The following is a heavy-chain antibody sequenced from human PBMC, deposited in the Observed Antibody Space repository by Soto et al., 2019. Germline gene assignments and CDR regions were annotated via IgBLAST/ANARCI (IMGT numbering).Heavy chain of an antibody. D-gene: IGHD1-26*01. V-gene: IGHV1-24*01. CDR1: GYTLTELS. CDR3: ATAYDSGSYYERFDI. Sequence: ASVKVSCKVSGYTLTELSMHWVRQAPGKGLEWMGGFDPEDGETIYAQKFQGRVTMTEDTSTDTAYMELSSLRSEDTAVHYCATAYDSGSYYERFDIWGQGSMVTVSS. J-gene: IGHJ3*02. CDR2: FDPEDGET.